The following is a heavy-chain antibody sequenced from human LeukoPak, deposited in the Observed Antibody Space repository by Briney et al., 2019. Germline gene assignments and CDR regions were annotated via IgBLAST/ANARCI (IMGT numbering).Heavy chain of an antibody. V-gene: IGHV4-34*01. D-gene: IGHD6-6*01. Sequence: SETLSLTCAVYGGSFSDYYWSWILQPPGKGLEWIGEINHSGSTNYNPSLKSRVTISVDTSKNQFSLKLSSVTAADTAVYYCAGSIAARLDYWGQGTLVTVSS. CDR3: AGSIAARLDY. CDR2: INHSGST. J-gene: IGHJ4*02. CDR1: GGSFSDYY.